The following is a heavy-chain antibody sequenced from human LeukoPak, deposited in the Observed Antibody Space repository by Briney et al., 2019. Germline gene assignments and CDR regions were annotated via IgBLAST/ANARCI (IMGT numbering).Heavy chain of an antibody. Sequence: SETLSLTCNVSGGSISGYHWSWIRQPPGKGLEWLGYIYYSGSSNYNPSLKSRVTMSADTSKNQFSLKLSSVTAADTAVYYCARHPPPIAARGYYFDYWGQGTLVTVSS. J-gene: IGHJ4*02. D-gene: IGHD6-6*01. CDR1: GGSISGYH. V-gene: IGHV4-59*08. CDR2: IYYSGSS. CDR3: ARHPPPIAARGYYFDY.